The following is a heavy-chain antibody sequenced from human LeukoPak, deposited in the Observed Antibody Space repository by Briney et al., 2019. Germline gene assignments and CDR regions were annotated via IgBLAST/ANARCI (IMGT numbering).Heavy chain of an antibody. CDR1: GGSISSYY. D-gene: IGHD3-22*01. CDR3: ARDYYYDSSGYYSSMGFDP. Sequence: SGTLSLTCTVSGGSISSYYWSWIRQPAGKGLEWIGRIYTSGSTNYNPSLKSRVTMSVDTSKNQFSLKLSSVTAADTAVYYCARDYYYDSSGYYSSMGFDPWGQGTLVTVSS. J-gene: IGHJ5*02. CDR2: IYTSGST. V-gene: IGHV4-4*07.